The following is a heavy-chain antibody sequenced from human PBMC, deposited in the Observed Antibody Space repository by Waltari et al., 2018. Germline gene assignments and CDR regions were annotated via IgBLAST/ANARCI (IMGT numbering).Heavy chain of an antibody. Sequence: QVQLVQSGAEVKKPGSSVKVSCKASGGTFSSYAISWVRQAPGQGLEWMGGSIPIFGTANYAQKFQGRVTITTDESTSTAYMELSSLRSEDTAVYYCARERELGYYDSSETSWGQGTLVTVSS. J-gene: IGHJ4*02. CDR3: ARERELGYYDSSETS. CDR2: SIPIFGTA. CDR1: GGTFSSYA. D-gene: IGHD3-22*01. V-gene: IGHV1-69*05.